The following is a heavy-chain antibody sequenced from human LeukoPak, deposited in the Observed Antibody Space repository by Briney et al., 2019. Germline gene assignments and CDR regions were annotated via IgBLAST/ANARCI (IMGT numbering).Heavy chain of an antibody. CDR2: IKGKTEGGTT. V-gene: IGHV3-15*01. D-gene: IGHD3-22*01. CDR3: TTEAYDGSGYWDDAFDI. Sequence: GGSLRLSCAASGFTFSNAWMSWVRQAPGKGLEGVGRIKGKTEGGTTDYAAPVKGRFTISRDDSKNTLYLKMNSLKTEDTAVYYCTTEAYDGSGYWDDAFDIWGEGTMVTVSS. CDR1: GFTFSNAW. J-gene: IGHJ3*02.